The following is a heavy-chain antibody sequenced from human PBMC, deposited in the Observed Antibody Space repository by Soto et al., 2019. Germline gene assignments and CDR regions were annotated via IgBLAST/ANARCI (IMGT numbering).Heavy chain of an antibody. CDR1: GFTFSNYA. J-gene: IGHJ5*02. CDR3: AKAQDYYFDSGTYNWFDP. D-gene: IGHD3-22*01. Sequence: EVQLLESGGGLVQPGGSLRLSCAGSGFTFSNYAMSWVRQAPGKGLEWVSSVSGAGLITYYADSVRGRFAISRDNSRNTLYLQIDSRRAEDTGDYYCAKAQDYYFDSGTYNWFDPWGHGTLVTVSS. V-gene: IGHV3-23*01. CDR2: VSGAGLIT.